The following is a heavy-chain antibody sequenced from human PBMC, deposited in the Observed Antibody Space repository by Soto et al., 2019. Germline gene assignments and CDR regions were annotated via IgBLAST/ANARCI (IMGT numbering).Heavy chain of an antibody. CDR1: GGSSISGGYS. CDR3: ARGMTTVTTFDY. J-gene: IGHJ4*02. D-gene: IGHD4-17*01. V-gene: IGHV4-30-2*01. Sequence: SETLSLTCAVSGGSSISGGYSWSWIRQPPGKGLESIGYIYHSGGTYYNPSLKSRVTISVDRSKNQFSLKLSSVTAADTAVYYCARGMTTVTTFDYWGQGTLVTVSS. CDR2: IYHSGGT.